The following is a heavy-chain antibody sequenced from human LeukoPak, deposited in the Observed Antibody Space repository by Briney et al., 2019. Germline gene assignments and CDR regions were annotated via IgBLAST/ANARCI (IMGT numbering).Heavy chain of an antibody. CDR2: ISSGSTYI. CDR3: ARGGITYWYFDL. J-gene: IGHJ2*01. CDR1: GFTFSSYN. D-gene: IGHD1-14*01. Sequence: PGGSLRLSCAASGFTFSSYNMNWVRQAPGKGLEWVSSISSGSTYIYYADSVKGRFTISRDSAKNSLFLQIDSLRAEDTAVYYCARGGITYWYFDLWGRGTVVTVSS. V-gene: IGHV3-21*01.